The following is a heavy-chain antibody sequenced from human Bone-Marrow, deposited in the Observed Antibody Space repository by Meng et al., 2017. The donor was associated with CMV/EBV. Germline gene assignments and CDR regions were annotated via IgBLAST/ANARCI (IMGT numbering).Heavy chain of an antibody. CDR2: VNSKNEAT. D-gene: IGHD6-19*01. J-gene: IGHJ4*02. V-gene: IGHV1-2*02. CDR1: GFTFSDYY. CDR3: VRSSGWSLFDY. Sequence: QGQLGQSGAEMKKPGALVKVSFTTSGFTFSDYYIHWVRQAPGQGLEWMGWVNSKNEATNYARKFQGRVSMTRDTSISTAHMELSRLMSDDTAVYYCVRSSGWSLFDYWGQGTLVTVSS.